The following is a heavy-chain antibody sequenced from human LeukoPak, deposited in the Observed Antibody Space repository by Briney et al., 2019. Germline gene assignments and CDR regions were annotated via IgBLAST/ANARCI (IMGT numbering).Heavy chain of an antibody. D-gene: IGHD2-21*01. CDR3: ARGGGYCGGDCYGIDY. J-gene: IGHJ4*02. V-gene: IGHV3-21*01. CDR1: GFTFSNYA. CDR2: ISGSSSYI. Sequence: GGSLRLSCAASGFTFSNYAMSWVRQAPGKGLEWVSSISGSSSYIYYADSVQGRFTISRDNAKNSLYLQLNSLRVEDTAVYYCARGGGYCGGDCYGIDYWGQGTLVTVSS.